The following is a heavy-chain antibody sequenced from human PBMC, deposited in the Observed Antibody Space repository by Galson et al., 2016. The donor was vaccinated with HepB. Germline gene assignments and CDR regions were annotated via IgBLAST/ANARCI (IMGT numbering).Heavy chain of an antibody. CDR1: GYTFTGYY. V-gene: IGHV1-2*04. CDR2: INPNSGGT. J-gene: IGHJ4*02. CDR3: ARSTGFFYYVDD. Sequence: SVKVSCKASGYTFTGYYMHWVRQAPGQGLEWMGWINPNSGGTNYAQKFQGWVTMTRDTSISTTYMELSRLRSDDTAVYYCARSTGFFYYVDDWGQGTLVTVSS. D-gene: IGHD6-19*01.